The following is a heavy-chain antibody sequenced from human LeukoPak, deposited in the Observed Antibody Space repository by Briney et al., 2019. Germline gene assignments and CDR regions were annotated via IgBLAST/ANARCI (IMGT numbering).Heavy chain of an antibody. CDR2: ISGGGGST. V-gene: IGHV3-23*01. CDR1: GFTFTSYS. J-gene: IGHJ4*02. D-gene: IGHD1-26*01. CDR3: AKDSGSYGY. Sequence: GGSLRLSCAASGFTFTSYSMNWVRQAPGKGLEWVSTISGGGGSTYYADSVKGRFTISRDNSKNTLYLQVNSLRAEDTAVYYCAKDSGSYGYWGQGTLVTVSS.